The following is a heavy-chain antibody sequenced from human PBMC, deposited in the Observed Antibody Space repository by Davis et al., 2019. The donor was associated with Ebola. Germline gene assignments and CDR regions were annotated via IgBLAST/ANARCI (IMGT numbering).Heavy chain of an antibody. Sequence: ASVKVSCKASGYTFTGYYIHWVRQATGQGLEWMGWINPNSGGSNYAQKFQGRVTMTRDTSISTAYMDLSRLTSDDTAVYSCARESDAVGASTTDNAFDVWGQGTMVTVSS. D-gene: IGHD1-26*01. CDR1: GYTFTGYY. CDR2: INPNSGGS. J-gene: IGHJ3*01. V-gene: IGHV1-2*02. CDR3: ARESDAVGASTTDNAFDV.